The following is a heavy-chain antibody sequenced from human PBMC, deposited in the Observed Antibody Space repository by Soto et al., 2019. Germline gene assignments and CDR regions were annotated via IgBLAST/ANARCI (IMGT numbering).Heavy chain of an antibody. CDR1: GFTFSSYA. V-gene: IGHV3-23*01. CDR3: AKAVYARSVSNYGMDV. Sequence: GGSLRLSCAASGFTFSSYAMSWVRQAPGKGLEWVSAISGSGGSTYYADSVKGRFTISRDNSKNTLYLQMNSLRAEDTAVYYCAKAVYARSVSNYGMDVWGQGTTVTVSS. D-gene: IGHD2-8*01. CDR2: ISGSGGST. J-gene: IGHJ6*02.